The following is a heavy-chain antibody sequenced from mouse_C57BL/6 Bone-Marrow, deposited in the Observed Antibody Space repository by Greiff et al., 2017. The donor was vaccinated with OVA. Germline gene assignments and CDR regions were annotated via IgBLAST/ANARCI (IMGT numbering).Heavy chain of an antibody. V-gene: IGHV1-26*01. CDR2: INPDNGGT. J-gene: IGHJ4*01. CDR3: AREDAYYCIAMDY. D-gene: IGHD2-10*01. Sequence: VQLQQSGPELVKPGASVKISCKASGYTFTDYYMNWVKQSPGKSLEWIGDINPDNGGTSYNQKFKGKATLTVDKSSSTAYMELRSLTSEDSAVYYSAREDAYYCIAMDYWGQGTSVTVSS. CDR1: GYTFTDYY.